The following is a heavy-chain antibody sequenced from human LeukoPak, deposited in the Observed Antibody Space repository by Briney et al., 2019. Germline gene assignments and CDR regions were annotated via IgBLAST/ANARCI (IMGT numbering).Heavy chain of an antibody. Sequence: PGGSLRLSCAASGFTFDDYGMSWVRQGPGKGLEWVSGINWNGGSTGYADSVKGRFTISRDNAKNSLFLQMNSLRAEDTAVYYCARAGGSGSLDYWGQGTLVTVSS. CDR1: GFTFDDYG. D-gene: IGHD3-10*01. CDR2: INWNGGST. J-gene: IGHJ4*02. V-gene: IGHV3-20*04. CDR3: ARAGGSGSLDY.